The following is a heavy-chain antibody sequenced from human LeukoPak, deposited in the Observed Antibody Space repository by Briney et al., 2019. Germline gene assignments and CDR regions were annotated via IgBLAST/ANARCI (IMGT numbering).Heavy chain of an antibody. CDR2: INSDGSST. Sequence: QPGGSLRLSCAASGFTFSSYNMNWARQAPGKGLEGVSRINSDGSSTSYADSVKGRFTISRDNAKNTLYLQMNSLRAEDTAVYYCARGDGYNFHYFDYWGQGTLVTVSS. V-gene: IGHV3-74*01. D-gene: IGHD5-24*01. CDR1: GFTFSSYN. J-gene: IGHJ4*02. CDR3: ARGDGYNFHYFDY.